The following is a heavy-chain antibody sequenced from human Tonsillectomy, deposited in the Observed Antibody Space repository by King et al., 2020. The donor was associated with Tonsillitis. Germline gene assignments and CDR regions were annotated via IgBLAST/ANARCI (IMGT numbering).Heavy chain of an antibody. J-gene: IGHJ3*02. Sequence: VQLQELGPGLVKPSETLSLTCTVSGGSISSYYWSWIRQPPGKGLEWIGFIYYSGSTNYNPSLKSRVTISVDTSKNQFPLKLSSVTAADTAVYYCARTCSGGCCHFPHVCDIWRRETIVPVS. V-gene: IGHV4-59*01. CDR2: IYYSGST. D-gene: IGHD2-15*01. CDR1: GGSISSYY. CDR3: ARTCSGGCCHFPHVCDI.